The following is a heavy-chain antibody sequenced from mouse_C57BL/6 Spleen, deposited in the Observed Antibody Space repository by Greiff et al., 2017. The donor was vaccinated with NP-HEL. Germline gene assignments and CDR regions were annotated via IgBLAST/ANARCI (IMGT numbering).Heavy chain of an antibody. D-gene: IGHD2-5*01. CDR3: ARSYYSNYVWFAY. Sequence: QVTLKESGPGILQSSQTLSLTCSFSGFSLSTSGMGVSWIRQPSGKGLEWLAHIYWDDDKRYNPTLKSRPTIPKDTSRNQVFLKITILDTADTATYYCARSYYSNYVWFAYWGQGTLVTVSA. J-gene: IGHJ3*01. CDR2: IYWDDDK. CDR1: GFSLSTSGMG. V-gene: IGHV8-12*01.